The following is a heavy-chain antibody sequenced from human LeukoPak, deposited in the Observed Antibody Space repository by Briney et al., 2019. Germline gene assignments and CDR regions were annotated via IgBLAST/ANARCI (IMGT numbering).Heavy chain of an antibody. J-gene: IGHJ4*02. Sequence: SETLSLTCAVYGGTFSGYYWSWIRQPAGKGLGWIGRIYTSGSTNYNPSLKSRVTMSVDTSKNQFSLKLSSVAAADTAVYYCASGIVGATSFDYWGQGTLVTVSS. V-gene: IGHV4-59*10. CDR2: IYTSGST. CDR1: GGTFSGYY. D-gene: IGHD1-26*01. CDR3: ASGIVGATSFDY.